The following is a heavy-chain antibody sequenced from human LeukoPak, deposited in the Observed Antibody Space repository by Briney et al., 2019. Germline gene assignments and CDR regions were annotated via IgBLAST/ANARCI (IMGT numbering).Heavy chain of an antibody. CDR2: ISYDGSNK. Sequence: PGGSLRLSCAASGFTFSSYGMHWVRQAPGKGLEWVAVISYDGSNKYYADSVKGRFTISRDNPKNTLYLQMNSLRAEDTAVYYCARELLDNYFDYWGQGTLVTVSS. J-gene: IGHJ4*02. D-gene: IGHD2-21*02. V-gene: IGHV3-30*03. CDR3: ARELLDNYFDY. CDR1: GFTFSSYG.